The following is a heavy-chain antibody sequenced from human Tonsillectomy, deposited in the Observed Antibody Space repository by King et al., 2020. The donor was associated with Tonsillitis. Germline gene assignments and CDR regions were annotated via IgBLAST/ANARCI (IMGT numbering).Heavy chain of an antibody. CDR2: IHPDDSDT. V-gene: IGHV5-51*03. D-gene: IGHD2/OR15-2a*01. J-gene: IGHJ3*02. CDR3: ARLQGYVDSSTYYNHALDI. Sequence: VQLVESGAEVKKSGESLKITCKGFGYTFTTYWIGWVRQMPGKGREWMGIIHPDDSDTRYSPSFQGQVTISVDKSISTVYLQWSSLKASDTAMYYCARLQGYVDSSTYYNHALDIWGQGTMVIVSS. CDR1: GYTFTTYW.